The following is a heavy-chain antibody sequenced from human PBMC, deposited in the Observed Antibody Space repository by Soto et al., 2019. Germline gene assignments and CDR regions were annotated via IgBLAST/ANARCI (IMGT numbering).Heavy chain of an antibody. CDR1: GGSISSYY. CDR2: IYYSGST. D-gene: IGHD3-3*01. Sequence: SETLSLTCTVSGGSISSYYCSWIRQPPGKGLEGIGGIYYSGSTNYNPSLKSRVTISVDTSKNQFSLKLSSVTAADTAVYYCASLYYDFWSGYYSPTEAYYGMDVWGQGTTVTVSS. J-gene: IGHJ6*02. V-gene: IGHV4-59*01. CDR3: ASLYYDFWSGYYSPTEAYYGMDV.